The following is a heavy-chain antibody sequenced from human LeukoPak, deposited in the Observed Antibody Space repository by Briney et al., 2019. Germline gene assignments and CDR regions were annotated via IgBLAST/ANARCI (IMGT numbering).Heavy chain of an antibody. CDR1: GYTFTGYY. D-gene: IGHD2-2*02. Sequence: GASVKVSCKASGYTFTGYYMHWVRQAPGQGLEWMGWINPNSGGTNYAQKFQGRVTMTRDTSISTAYMELSRLRSDDTAVYYCARDLWRDCSSTSCYSYWGQGTLVTVSS. CDR3: ARDLWRDCSSTSCYSY. J-gene: IGHJ4*02. CDR2: INPNSGGT. V-gene: IGHV1-2*02.